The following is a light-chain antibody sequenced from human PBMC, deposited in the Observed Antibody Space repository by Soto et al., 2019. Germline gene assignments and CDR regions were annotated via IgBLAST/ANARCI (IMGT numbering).Light chain of an antibody. V-gene: IGKV3-20*01. CDR1: QSVSSSY. Sequence: EIVLTQSPGTLSLSPGERATLSCRASQSVSSSYLAWYQHKPGQAPRLLIYRASNRAAGIPDRFSGSGSGTDFTFTINGLEPKDFAVYFSPLPGTFAQGTRVDIK. CDR3: PLPGT. CDR2: RAS. J-gene: IGKJ1*01.